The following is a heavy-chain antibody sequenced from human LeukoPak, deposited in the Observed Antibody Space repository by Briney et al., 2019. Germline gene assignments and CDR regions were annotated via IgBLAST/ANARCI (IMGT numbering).Heavy chain of an antibody. CDR3: ARDATVGYSSSDY. CDR2: VSGSGGST. V-gene: IGHV3-23*01. J-gene: IGHJ4*02. Sequence: GGSLSLSCAASGFTFSNYAMSWVRQAPGEGLERVSTVSGSGGSTYYADSVKGRFTISRDNSKNKLYLQMSSLRAEDTSIYYCARDATVGYSSSDYWGQGTLVTVSS. CDR1: GFTFSNYA. D-gene: IGHD2-21*01.